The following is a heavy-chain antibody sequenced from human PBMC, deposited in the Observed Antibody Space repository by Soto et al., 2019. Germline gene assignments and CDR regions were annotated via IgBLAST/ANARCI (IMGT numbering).Heavy chain of an antibody. CDR2: INHSGST. J-gene: IGHJ4*02. CDR1: GGSFSGYY. Sequence: PSETLSLTCAVYGGSFSGYYWSWIRQPPGKGLEWIGEINHSGSTKYNPSLKSRVTISVDTSKKQFSLKMSSVTAADRGVYYCARGVDSWSGYLFWGQGTPVTVSS. CDR3: ARGVDSWSGYLF. V-gene: IGHV4-34*01. D-gene: IGHD3-3*01.